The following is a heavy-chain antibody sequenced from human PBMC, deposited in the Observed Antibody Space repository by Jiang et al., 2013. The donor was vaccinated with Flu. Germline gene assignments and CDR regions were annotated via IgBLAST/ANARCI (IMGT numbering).Heavy chain of an antibody. D-gene: IGHD3-22*01. CDR2: IYYSGST. CDR1: GGSISSGDYY. Sequence: PGLVKPSQTLSLTCTVSGGSISSGDYYWTWIRQHPGKGLEWIGYIYYSGSTYYTPSLKSRVTISVDTSKNQFSLKLSSVTAADTAVYYCARVDYYDTSGRDWGQGTLVTVSS. V-gene: IGHV4-31*03. CDR3: ARVDYYDTSGRD. J-gene: IGHJ4*02.